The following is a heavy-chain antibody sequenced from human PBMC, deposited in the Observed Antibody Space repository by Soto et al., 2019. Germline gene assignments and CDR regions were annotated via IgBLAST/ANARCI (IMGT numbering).Heavy chain of an antibody. D-gene: IGHD4-17*01. V-gene: IGHV4-61*01. Sequence: QVQLQESGPGLVKPSETLSLTCTVSGNSVSSRSFCWSWIRQPPGKGLEWIGHISHSGTTKYNSSLKSRVTILVDTSQNQFSLKLKSVTAADTAMYYCARAHDYGDSVGLNWFDPWGQGTLVSVSS. CDR2: ISHSGTT. J-gene: IGHJ5*02. CDR1: GNSVSSRSFC. CDR3: ARAHDYGDSVGLNWFDP.